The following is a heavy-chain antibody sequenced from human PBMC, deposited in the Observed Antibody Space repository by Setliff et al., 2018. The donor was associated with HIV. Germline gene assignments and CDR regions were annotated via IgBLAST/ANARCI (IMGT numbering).Heavy chain of an antibody. CDR3: ARSRPRSMDFYMDV. D-gene: IGHD2-8*01. V-gene: IGHV4-59*01. CDR2: IYYSGST. Sequence: SETLSLTCSVSGGSFSGYYWSWIRQHPGKGLEWIGYIYYSGSTYYNPSLKSRVTVSLDTSQNQFSLNLSSVTAADTAVYYCARSRPRSMDFYMDVWGKGTTVTVSS. J-gene: IGHJ6*03. CDR1: GGSFSGYY.